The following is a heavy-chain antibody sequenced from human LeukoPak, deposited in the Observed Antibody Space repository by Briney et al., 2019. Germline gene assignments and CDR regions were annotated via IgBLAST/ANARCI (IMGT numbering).Heavy chain of an antibody. Sequence: GGSLRLSCAASGFTFSSYAMHWVRQAPGKGLEWVAVISYDGSNKYYADSVKGRFTISRDNSKNTLFLQMNSLRAEDTAVYYCVRDGGSGTNSVYFDYWGQGTLVTVSS. CDR2: ISYDGSNK. J-gene: IGHJ4*02. CDR3: VRDGGSGTNSVYFDY. D-gene: IGHD3-10*01. V-gene: IGHV3-30-3*01. CDR1: GFTFSSYA.